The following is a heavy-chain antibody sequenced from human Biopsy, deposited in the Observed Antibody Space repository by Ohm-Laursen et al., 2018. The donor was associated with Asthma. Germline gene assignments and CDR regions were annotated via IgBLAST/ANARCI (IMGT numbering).Heavy chain of an antibody. Sequence: SDTLSLTCTVYGGYLTGHYWNWIRQPPGKGLEWIGEIDQSGYTNYNPSFKSRVAISADTSKNQFHLNLSPVTAADTAVYFCARAAITGIRGWFDPWGQGTQVTVSS. J-gene: IGHJ5*02. V-gene: IGHV4-34*01. CDR2: IDQSGYT. D-gene: IGHD1-20*01. CDR1: GGYLTGHY. CDR3: ARAAITGIRGWFDP.